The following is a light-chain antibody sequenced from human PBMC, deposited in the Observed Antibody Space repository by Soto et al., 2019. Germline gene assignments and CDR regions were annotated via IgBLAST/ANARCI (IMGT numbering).Light chain of an antibody. J-gene: IGLJ1*01. CDR2: GGS. CDR1: SNDVGSYNL. CDR3: CSFAGNSNYV. V-gene: IGLV2-23*01. Sequence: ALAQPASVSGSPGQSIAISCAGTSNDVGSYNLVSWYQHHPGKAPKLMIYGGSKRPSGVSDRFSGSKSGNTASLTISGLQAEDEADYYCCSFAGNSNYVFGTGTKVTVL.